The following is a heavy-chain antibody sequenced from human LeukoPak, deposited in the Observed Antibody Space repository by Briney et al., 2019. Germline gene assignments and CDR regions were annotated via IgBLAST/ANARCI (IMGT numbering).Heavy chain of an antibody. CDR1: GFTFGNYG. D-gene: IGHD3-22*01. CDR3: ARDSDRYDSSGYYNYFDY. Sequence: GGSLRLSCVASGFTFGNYGMSWVGQAPGKGLDWVSGINWNGGSTGYADSVEGRFTISRDNAKNSQYLQMNSLRVEDTALYYCARDSDRYDSSGYYNYFDYWGQGTLVTVSS. J-gene: IGHJ4*02. V-gene: IGHV3-20*04. CDR2: INWNGGST.